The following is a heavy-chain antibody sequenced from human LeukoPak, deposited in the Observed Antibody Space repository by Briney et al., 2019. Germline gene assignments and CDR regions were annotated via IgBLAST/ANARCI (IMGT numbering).Heavy chain of an antibody. CDR2: ICPGDSDT. CDR1: GYSFTSYW. J-gene: IGHJ4*02. D-gene: IGHD2/OR15-2a*01. Sequence: GESLKISCKGSGYSFTSYWIGWVRQMPGKGLEWMGIICPGDSDTRYSPPFQGQVTISADKSISTAYLQWSSLKALDTAMYYCARLASYFSPGYYWGQGTLVTVSS. CDR3: ARLASYFSPGYY. V-gene: IGHV5-51*01.